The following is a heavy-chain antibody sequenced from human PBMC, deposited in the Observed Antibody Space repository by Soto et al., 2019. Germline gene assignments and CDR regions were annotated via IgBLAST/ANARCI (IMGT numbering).Heavy chain of an antibody. CDR3: ARGGLVLPFQGSGAVFDY. CDR1: GGSISTYY. Sequence: QVQLQESGPGLVKPSETLSLTCTVSGGSISTYYWNWIRQPPGKGLEWIAYIYYSGSTNYNPSLKSRVTISVDTSKNQFSLKLSSVTAADPAVYYCARGGLVLPFQGSGAVFDYWGQGTLVTVSS. CDR2: IYYSGST. D-gene: IGHD6-19*01. J-gene: IGHJ4*02. V-gene: IGHV4-59*01.